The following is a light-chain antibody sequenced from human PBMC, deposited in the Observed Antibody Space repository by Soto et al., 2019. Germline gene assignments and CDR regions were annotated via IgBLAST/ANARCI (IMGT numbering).Light chain of an antibody. CDR1: QSVSSSY. V-gene: IGKV3-20*01. Sequence: EIVLTQSPGTLSLSPGERATLSCRASQSVSSSYLAWYQQKPGQAPRLLIYGASSRATGIPDRFSGSGSGTYFILTISREDPEDVGVYCCQQYGSSPRTFGGGTKVEIK. J-gene: IGKJ4*01. CDR3: QQYGSSPRT. CDR2: GAS.